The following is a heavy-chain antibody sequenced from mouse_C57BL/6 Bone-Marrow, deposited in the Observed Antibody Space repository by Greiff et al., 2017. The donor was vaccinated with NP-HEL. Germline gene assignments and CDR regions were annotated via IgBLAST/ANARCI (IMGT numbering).Heavy chain of an antibody. CDR1: GYAFTNYL. Sequence: VQLVESGAELVRPGTSVKVSCKASGYAFTNYLIEWVKQRPGQGLEWIGVINPGSGGTNYNEKFKGKATLTADKSSSTAYMQLSSLTSEDSAVYFCAREALGYYFDYWGQGTTLTVSS. CDR3: AREALGYYFDY. J-gene: IGHJ2*01. V-gene: IGHV1-54*01. CDR2: INPGSGGT.